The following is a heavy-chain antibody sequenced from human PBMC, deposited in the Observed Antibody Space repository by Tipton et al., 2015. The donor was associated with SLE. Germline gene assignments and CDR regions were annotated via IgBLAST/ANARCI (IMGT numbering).Heavy chain of an antibody. Sequence: TLSLTCAVYGGSFSGYYWSWIRQPPGKGLEWIGEINHSGSTNYNPSLKSRVTTSLDLSKNQFSLKLTSVTAADTAVYHCTRVPRYNWNYIADWGQGTLVSVSS. CDR2: INHSGST. J-gene: IGHJ4*02. CDR3: TRVPRYNWNYIAD. CDR1: GGSFSGYY. V-gene: IGHV4-34*01. D-gene: IGHD1-7*01.